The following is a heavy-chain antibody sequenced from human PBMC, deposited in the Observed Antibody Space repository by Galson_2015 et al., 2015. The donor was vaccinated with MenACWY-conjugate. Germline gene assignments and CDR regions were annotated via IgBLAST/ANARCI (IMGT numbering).Heavy chain of an antibody. CDR1: GFTFSSYW. J-gene: IGHJ6*02. V-gene: IGHV3-74*01. D-gene: IGHD3-16*01. CDR2: IKSDGSNI. Sequence: SLRLSCAASGFTFSSYWMHWVRQAPGKGLVWVARIKSDGSNIHYADSVKGRFTIARDNAKNTVYLQLNSLRAEDTALYYCARDEGGFYYGMDDWGRGTMVTVSS. CDR3: ARDEGGFYYGMDD.